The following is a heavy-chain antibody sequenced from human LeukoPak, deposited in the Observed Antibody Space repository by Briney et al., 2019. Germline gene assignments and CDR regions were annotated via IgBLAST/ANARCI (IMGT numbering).Heavy chain of an antibody. V-gene: IGHV3-30*18. CDR1: GFTFSSYG. CDR2: ISYDGSNK. CDR3: AKLISGYDPRSISYFDY. Sequence: GRSLRLSCAASGFTFSSYGMHWVRQAPGKGLEWVAVISYDGSNKYYADSVKGRFTISRDNSKNTLYLQMNSLRAEDTAVYYCAKLISGYDPRSISYFDYWGQGTLVTVSS. J-gene: IGHJ4*02. D-gene: IGHD5-12*01.